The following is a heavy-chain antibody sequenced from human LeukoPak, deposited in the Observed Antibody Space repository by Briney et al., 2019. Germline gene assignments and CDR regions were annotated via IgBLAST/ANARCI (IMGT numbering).Heavy chain of an antibody. Sequence: QSGGSLRLSCAASGFTFSSYGMHWVRQAPGKGLEWVAVIWYDGSNKYYADSVKGRFTISRDNSKNTVYLQMNSLRAEDTAVYYCARVPYGNYHYYYMDVWGKGTTVTVSS. D-gene: IGHD3-10*01. CDR3: ARVPYGNYHYYYMDV. V-gene: IGHV3-33*01. CDR2: IWYDGSNK. J-gene: IGHJ6*03. CDR1: GFTFSSYG.